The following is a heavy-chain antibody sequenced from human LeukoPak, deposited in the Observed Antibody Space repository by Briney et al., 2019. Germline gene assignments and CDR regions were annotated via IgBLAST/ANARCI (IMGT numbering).Heavy chain of an antibody. CDR1: GFTFSSYS. Sequence: HPGGSLRLSCAASGFTFSSYSMNWVRQAPGKLLEWVSYISSSSSIIYYADSVKGRFTISRDNAKNSLYLQMNSLRAEDTAVYHCARVTGGDYVLKYFDYWGQGTLATVSS. V-gene: IGHV3-48*01. CDR2: ISSSSSII. D-gene: IGHD2-21*02. J-gene: IGHJ4*02. CDR3: ARVTGGDYVLKYFDY.